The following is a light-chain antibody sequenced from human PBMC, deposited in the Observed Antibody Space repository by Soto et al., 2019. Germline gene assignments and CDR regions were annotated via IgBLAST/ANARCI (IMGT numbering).Light chain of an antibody. CDR2: WAS. CDR3: QQYFGTPYT. J-gene: IGKJ2*01. V-gene: IGKV4-1*01. CDR1: QSVLYSSNNKNY. Sequence: DIVMTQSPDSLAVSLGERATINCKSSQSVLYSSNNKNYLAWHQQKPGQPPKLLIYWASTRESGVPDRFSGSGSGTDFTLTIRSLQAEDVAVYYCQQYFGTPYTFGQGTKLEIK.